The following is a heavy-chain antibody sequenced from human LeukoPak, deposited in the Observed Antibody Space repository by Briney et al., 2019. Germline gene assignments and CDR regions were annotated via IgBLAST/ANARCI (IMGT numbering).Heavy chain of an antibody. V-gene: IGHV3-7*01. CDR3: ARDNYYGSGSYPPLDY. CDR1: GCTFSSYW. CDR2: IKQDGSEK. J-gene: IGHJ4*02. D-gene: IGHD3-10*01. Sequence: GGSLRLSCAASGCTFSSYWMSWVRQAPGKGLEWVANIKQDGSEKYYVDSVKGRFTISRDNAKNSLYLQMNSLRGEDTAVYYCARDNYYGSGSYPPLDYWGQGTLVTVSS.